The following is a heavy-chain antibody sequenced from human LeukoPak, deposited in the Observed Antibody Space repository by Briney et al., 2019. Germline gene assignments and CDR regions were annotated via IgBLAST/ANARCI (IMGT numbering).Heavy chain of an antibody. V-gene: IGHV1-2*02. CDR2: VTPNSGGT. Sequence: ASVKVSCKASGYTFTGYYMHWVRQAPGQGLEWMGWVTPNSGGTNYAQKLQGRVTMTTDTSTSTAYMELRSLRSDDTAVYYCARDGHYDSSGYYSHWGQGTLVTVSS. CDR1: GYTFTGYY. CDR3: ARDGHYDSSGYYSH. D-gene: IGHD3-22*01. J-gene: IGHJ4*02.